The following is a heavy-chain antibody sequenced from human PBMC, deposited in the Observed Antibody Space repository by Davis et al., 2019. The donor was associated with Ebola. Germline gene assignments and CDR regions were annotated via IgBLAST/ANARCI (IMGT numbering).Heavy chain of an antibody. J-gene: IGHJ3*01. V-gene: IGHV4-34*04. CDR3: ARGGGSDFWCDFEAVDV. Sequence: MPSETLSLTCAVSGGHLSGFYWSWIRPAPGKGMEWIGEVNHSGNTNHNPSLKSRATISVETSQQISLKLTSVTAADTAVYYCARGGGSDFWCDFEAVDVWGQGTMVSVSS. CDR1: GGHLSGFY. CDR2: VNHSGNT. D-gene: IGHD3-3*01.